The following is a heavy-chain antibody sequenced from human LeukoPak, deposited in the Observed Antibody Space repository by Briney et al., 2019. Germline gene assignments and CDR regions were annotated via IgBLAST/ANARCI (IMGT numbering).Heavy chain of an antibody. CDR1: GYSFTSCW. V-gene: IGHV5-51*01. CDR2: INPADSDT. CDR3: ATSKGGLHLAWLFDY. Sequence: GESLKISCKGSGYSFTSCWIGWLRQMPGKDLEWMGIINPADSDTKYSPSFQGQVTISADNSISTAYLQRSSLKASDIAMYYCATSKGGLHLAWLFDYWSQGTLVTVSS. D-gene: IGHD3/OR15-3a*01. J-gene: IGHJ4*02.